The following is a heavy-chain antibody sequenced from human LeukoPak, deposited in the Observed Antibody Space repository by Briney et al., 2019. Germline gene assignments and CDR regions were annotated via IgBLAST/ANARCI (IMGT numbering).Heavy chain of an antibody. Sequence: SVKVPCKASGGTFSRYAIRWARQAPGQGLGCMGGIIPIFGTANYAQKFQGRVTITADDSTSTAYMELSSLRSEDTAVYYCARGTTVTPCYFDYWGQGTLVTVSS. CDR3: ARGTTVTPCYFDY. CDR1: GGTFSRYA. V-gene: IGHV1-69*13. D-gene: IGHD4-17*01. CDR2: IIPIFGTA. J-gene: IGHJ4*02.